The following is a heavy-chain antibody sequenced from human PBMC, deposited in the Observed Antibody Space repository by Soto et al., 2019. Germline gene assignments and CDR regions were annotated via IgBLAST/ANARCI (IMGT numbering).Heavy chain of an antibody. J-gene: IGHJ6*02. CDR2: IDPSDSYT. D-gene: IGHD6-6*01. CDR1: GYRFTSYW. Sequence: PGESLKISCQDSGYRFTSYWIAWVRQMPGKGLEWMGRIDPSDSYTNYSPSFQGHVTISADKSISTAYLQWSSLKASDTAMYYCARGTLVPPNYGMDVWGQGTTVTVSS. CDR3: ARGTLVPPNYGMDV. V-gene: IGHV5-10-1*01.